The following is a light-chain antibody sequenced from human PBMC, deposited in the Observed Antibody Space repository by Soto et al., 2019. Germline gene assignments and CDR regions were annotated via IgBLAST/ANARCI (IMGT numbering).Light chain of an antibody. J-gene: IGLJ1*01. V-gene: IGLV2-18*01. CDR3: TLYTRENTYV. Sequence: QSALTQPPSVSGSPGQSVTISCTGTSTDFVSYNRVSWYQQPPGTAPKLIIYEASNRPSGVPDRFSGSKSGNTASLTISGLQAADDADYYCTLYTRENTYVFGTGSKDTVL. CDR1: STDFVSYNR. CDR2: EAS.